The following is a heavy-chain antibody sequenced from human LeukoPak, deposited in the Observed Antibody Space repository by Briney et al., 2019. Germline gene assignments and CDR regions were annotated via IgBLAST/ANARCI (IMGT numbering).Heavy chain of an antibody. V-gene: IGHV3-33*01. CDR3: ARGTYYYDSSGYYPPDD. Sequence: GGSLRLSCAASGFTFSSYGMYWVRQAPGKGLEWVAVIWYDGSNKYYADSVKGRFTISRDNSKNTLYLQMNSLRAEDTAVYYCARGTYYYDSSGYYPPDDWGQGTLVTVSS. CDR2: IWYDGSNK. CDR1: GFTFSSYG. J-gene: IGHJ4*02. D-gene: IGHD3-22*01.